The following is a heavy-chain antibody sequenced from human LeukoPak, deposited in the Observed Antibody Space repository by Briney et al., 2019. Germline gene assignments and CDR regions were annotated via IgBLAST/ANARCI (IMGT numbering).Heavy chain of an antibody. CDR1: GGTFSSYA. D-gene: IGHD2-2*01. CDR3: ARGGCSSTSCYFPNTYNWFDP. CDR2: IIPIFGTA. Sequence: ASVKVSCKASGGTFSSYAISWVRQAPGQGLEWMGGIIPIFGTANYAQEFQGRVTITADESTGTAYMELSSLRSEDTAVYYCARGGCSSTSCYFPNTYNWFDPWGQGTLVTVSS. V-gene: IGHV1-69*13. J-gene: IGHJ5*02.